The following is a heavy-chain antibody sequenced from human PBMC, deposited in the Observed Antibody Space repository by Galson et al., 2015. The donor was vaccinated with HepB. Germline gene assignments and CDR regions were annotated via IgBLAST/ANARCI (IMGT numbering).Heavy chain of an antibody. CDR1: GGSISSSSYY. V-gene: IGHV4-39*01. Sequence: ETLSLTCPVSGGSISSSSYYWGWIRQPPGKGLEWIGSIYYSGSTYYNPSLKSRVTISVDTSKNQFSLKLSSVTAADTAVYYCARHEEVAGTRGWGQGTLVTVSS. J-gene: IGHJ4*02. CDR3: ARHEEVAGTRG. D-gene: IGHD6-19*01. CDR2: IYYSGST.